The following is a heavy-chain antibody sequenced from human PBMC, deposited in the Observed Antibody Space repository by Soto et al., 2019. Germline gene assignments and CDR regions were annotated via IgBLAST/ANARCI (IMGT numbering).Heavy chain of an antibody. Sequence: ASVKVSCKASGYTFTSYAMHWVRQAPGQRLEWMGWINAGNGNTKYSQKFQGRVTITRDTSASTAYMELSSLRSEDTAVYYCARALSTYYDSSGYRYWGQGTLVTSPQ. CDR3: ARALSTYYDSSGYRY. CDR1: GYTFTSYA. J-gene: IGHJ4*02. CDR2: INAGNGNT. V-gene: IGHV1-3*01. D-gene: IGHD3-22*01.